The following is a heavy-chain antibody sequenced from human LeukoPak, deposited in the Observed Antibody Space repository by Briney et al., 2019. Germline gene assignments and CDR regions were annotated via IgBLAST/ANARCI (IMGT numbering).Heavy chain of an antibody. Sequence: PSETLSLTCAVYGGSFSGYYWSWIRQPPGKGLEWIGEINHSGSTNYNPSLKSRVTISVDTSKNQFSLKLSSVTAADTAVYYCRARAYYFDYWGQGTLVTVSS. CDR1: GGSFSGYY. CDR3: RARAYYFDY. CDR2: INHSGST. V-gene: IGHV4-34*01. J-gene: IGHJ4*02.